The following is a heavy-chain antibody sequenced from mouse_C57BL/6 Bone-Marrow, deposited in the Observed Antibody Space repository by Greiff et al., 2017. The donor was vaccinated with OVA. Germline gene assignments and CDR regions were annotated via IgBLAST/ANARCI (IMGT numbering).Heavy chain of an antibody. V-gene: IGHV3-6*01. CDR1: GYSITSGYY. CDR2: ISYDGST. Sequence: EVKLMESGPGLVKPSQSLSLTCSVTGYSITSGYYWNWIRQFPGNKLEWMGYISYDGSTNYNPSLKNRISITRDTSKHQFFLKLNSVTTEDTATYYCARYYDYDGFAYWGQGTLVTVSA. J-gene: IGHJ3*01. CDR3: ARYYDYDGFAY. D-gene: IGHD2-4*01.